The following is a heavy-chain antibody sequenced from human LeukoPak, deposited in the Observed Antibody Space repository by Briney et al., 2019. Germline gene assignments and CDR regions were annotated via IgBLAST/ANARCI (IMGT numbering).Heavy chain of an antibody. CDR3: AGSYRLDY. V-gene: IGHV4-61*02. Sequence: SQTLSLTCTVSGGSICIGNYYWSWIRQPAGERLVWIGRIHASGSTHYNPSLTSRGTISVDTSKHQFSLNLSSVTAADTAVYYCAGSYRLDYWGQGTLVTVSS. J-gene: IGHJ4*02. CDR1: GGSICIGNYY. CDR2: IHASGST. D-gene: IGHD1-26*01.